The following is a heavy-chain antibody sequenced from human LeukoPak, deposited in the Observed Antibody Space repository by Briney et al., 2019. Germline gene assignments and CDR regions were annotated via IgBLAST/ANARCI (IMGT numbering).Heavy chain of an antibody. CDR2: ISSSGSTI. Sequence: AGGSLRLSCAASGFTFSDSYMSWILQAPGKGLEWVSYISSSGSTIYYADSMKGRFTISRDNAKNSLYLQMNSLRAEDTAVYYCARDLPTIPTLTDYWGQGTLVTVSS. D-gene: IGHD1-14*01. V-gene: IGHV3-11*04. CDR1: GFTFSDSY. J-gene: IGHJ4*02. CDR3: ARDLPTIPTLTDY.